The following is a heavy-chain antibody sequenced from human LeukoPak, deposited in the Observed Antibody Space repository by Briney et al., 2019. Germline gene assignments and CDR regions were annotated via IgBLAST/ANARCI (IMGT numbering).Heavy chain of an antibody. CDR1: GGSIISYY. CDR3: ARGWIDGLDY. J-gene: IGHJ4*02. CDR2: VYTTGST. V-gene: IGHV4-4*07. Sequence: PSETLSLTCTVSGGSIISYYWSWIRQPAGKGLEWIGRVYTTGSTNYNPSLKSRVTMSVDTSKNQFSLKLSSVTAADTPVYYCARGWIDGLDYWGQGTLVTVSS. D-gene: IGHD2-2*03.